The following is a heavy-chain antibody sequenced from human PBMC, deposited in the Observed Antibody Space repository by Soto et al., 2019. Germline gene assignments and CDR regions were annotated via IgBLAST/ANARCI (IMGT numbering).Heavy chain of an antibody. Sequence: GGSLRRSCAASGFTFSDHYMDWVRQAPGKGLEWVARSRNKAQGYTVEYATSVKGRFSISRDDSKNSLSLQMNSLRTEDTAVYFGARPRTYSAWSNFENCGQRALVTVSS. CDR3: ARPRTYSAWSNFEN. J-gene: IGHJ4*02. V-gene: IGHV3-72*01. CDR1: GFTFSDHY. CDR2: SRNKAQGYTV. D-gene: IGHD5-12*01.